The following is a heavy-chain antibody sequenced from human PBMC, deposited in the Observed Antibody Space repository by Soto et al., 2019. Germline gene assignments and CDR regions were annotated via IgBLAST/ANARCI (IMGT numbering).Heavy chain of an antibody. CDR3: ARTHDSSGYGANRFDY. Sequence: SGPTLVNPTQTLTLTCTFFGFSLSTSGTRMSWIRQPPGKALEWLARVDWDDDKFYSTSLKTRLTISKDTSKNQVVLIMTNMDPVDTATYYCARTHDSSGYGANRFDYWGQGTLVTVSP. CDR2: VDWDDDK. V-gene: IGHV2-70*04. CDR1: GFSLSTSGTR. J-gene: IGHJ4*02. D-gene: IGHD3-22*01.